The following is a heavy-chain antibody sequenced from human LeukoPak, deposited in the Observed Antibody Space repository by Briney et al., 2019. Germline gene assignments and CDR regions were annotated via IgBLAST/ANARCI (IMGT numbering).Heavy chain of an antibody. V-gene: IGHV4-34*01. CDR1: GGSFSGYY. CDR2: INHSGST. J-gene: IGHJ5*02. D-gene: IGHD1-1*01. Sequence: SEILSLTCAVYGGSFSGYYWSWIRQPPGKGLEWIGEINHSGSTNYNPSLKSRVTISVDTSKNQFSLKLSSVTAADTAVYYCARGLRMTTFHNWFDPWGQGTLVTVSS. CDR3: ARGLRMTTFHNWFDP.